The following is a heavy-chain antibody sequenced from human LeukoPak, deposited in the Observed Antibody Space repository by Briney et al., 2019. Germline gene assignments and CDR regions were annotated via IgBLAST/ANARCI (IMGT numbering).Heavy chain of an antibody. V-gene: IGHV3-7*01. CDR1: GFTFSSYA. CDR2: IKQDGSEK. D-gene: IGHD1-26*01. CDR3: AREVSGSNDY. Sequence: GSLRLSCAASGFTFSSYAMSWVRQAPGKGLEWVANIKQDGSEKYYVDSVKGRFTISRDNAKNSLYLQMNSLRAEDTAVYYCAREVSGSNDYWGQGTLVTVSS. J-gene: IGHJ4*02.